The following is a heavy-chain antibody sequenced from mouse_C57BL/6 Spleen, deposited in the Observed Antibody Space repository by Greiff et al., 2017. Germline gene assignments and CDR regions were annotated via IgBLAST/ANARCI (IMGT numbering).Heavy chain of an antibody. J-gene: IGHJ2*01. D-gene: IGHD1-1*01. Sequence: EVQLQQSGPELVKPGASVKISCKASGYTFTDYYMNWVKQSHGKSLEWIGDINPNNGGTSYNQKFKGKATLTVDKSSSTAYMELRSLTSEDSAVYYCASSLGVVAGDYWGQGTTLTVSS. V-gene: IGHV1-26*01. CDR2: INPNNGGT. CDR1: GYTFTDYY. CDR3: ASSLGVVAGDY.